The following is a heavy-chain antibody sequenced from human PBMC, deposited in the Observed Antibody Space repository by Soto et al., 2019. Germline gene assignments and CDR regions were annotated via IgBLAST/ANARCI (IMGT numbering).Heavy chain of an antibody. Sequence: VSVKVSCKASGYTFTSYAMHWVRQAPGQRLEWMGWINAGNGNTKYSQKFQGRVTITRDTSASTAYMELSSLRSEDTAVYYCARSATAILGNWFDPWGQGTLVTVSS. V-gene: IGHV1-3*01. CDR3: ARSATAILGNWFDP. J-gene: IGHJ5*02. CDR2: INAGNGNT. CDR1: GYTFTSYA. D-gene: IGHD2-2*02.